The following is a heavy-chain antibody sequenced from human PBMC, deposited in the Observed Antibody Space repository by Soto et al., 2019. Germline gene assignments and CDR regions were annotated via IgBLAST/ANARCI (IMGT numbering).Heavy chain of an antibody. CDR2: ISYDGSNK. V-gene: IGHV3-30-3*01. CDR3: ASQPARGYDFWSGYHFDY. CDR1: GFTFSSDA. D-gene: IGHD3-3*01. Sequence: GGSLRLSCAASGFTFSSDAMHWVRQAPGKGLEWVAVISYDGSNKYYADSVKGRFTISRDNSKNTLYLQMNSLRAEDTAVYYCASQPARGYDFWSGYHFDYWGQGTLVTVSS. J-gene: IGHJ4*02.